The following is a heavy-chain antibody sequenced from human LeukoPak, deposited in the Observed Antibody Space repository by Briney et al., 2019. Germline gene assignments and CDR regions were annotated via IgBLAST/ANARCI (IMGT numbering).Heavy chain of an antibody. Sequence: GGSLRLSCAASGFTFSSYAMHWVRQAPGKGLEYVSAISSNGGSTYYANSVKGRFTISRDNSKNTLYLQMGSLRAEDMAVYYCARVPPYYYYYMDVWAKGPRSPSP. J-gene: IGHJ6*03. CDR2: ISSNGGST. CDR1: GFTFSSYA. CDR3: ARVPPYYYYYMDV. V-gene: IGHV3-64*01.